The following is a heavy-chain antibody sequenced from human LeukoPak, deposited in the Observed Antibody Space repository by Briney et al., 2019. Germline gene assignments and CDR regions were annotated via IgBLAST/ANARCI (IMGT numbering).Heavy chain of an antibody. D-gene: IGHD2-2*01. J-gene: IGHJ6*02. Sequence: GGSLRLSCAASGFTFDDYAMHWVRQAPGKGLEWVSLISGDGGSTYYADSVKGRFTISRDNADNSLFLQMNSLRAEDTAVYYCARALGDQPDYYYGMDVWGQGTTVTVSS. CDR3: ARALGDQPDYYYGMDV. V-gene: IGHV3-43*02. CDR2: ISGDGGST. CDR1: GFTFDDYA.